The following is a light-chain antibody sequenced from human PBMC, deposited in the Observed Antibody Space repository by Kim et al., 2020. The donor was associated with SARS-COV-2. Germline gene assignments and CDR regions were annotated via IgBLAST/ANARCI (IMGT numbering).Light chain of an antibody. Sequence: DIQMTQSPSTLSASVGDKVTITCRASQSISSWLAWYQQKPGKAPKLLIYKASSLESGVPSRFSGSGSGTEFTLTISSLQPDDFATYYCQQYNSYPYTFGQGTKLEI. V-gene: IGKV1-5*03. J-gene: IGKJ2*01. CDR1: QSISSW. CDR3: QQYNSYPYT. CDR2: KAS.